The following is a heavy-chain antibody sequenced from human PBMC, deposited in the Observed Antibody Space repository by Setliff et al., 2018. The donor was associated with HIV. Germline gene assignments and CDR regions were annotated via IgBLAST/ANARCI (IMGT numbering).Heavy chain of an antibody. CDR2: IYYSGST. D-gene: IGHD1-7*01. CDR1: GGSVSDYF. V-gene: IGHV4-59*02. CDR3: ARGHTWNYYGGDYFDY. J-gene: IGHJ4*02. Sequence: SETLSLTCTVSGGSVSDYFWNWIRQPPGKGLEWIGYIYYSGSTNYNPSLESRGSISVDTSKDQFSLRLSSVTAADTAVYYCARGHTWNYYGGDYFDYWGQGSLVTVSS.